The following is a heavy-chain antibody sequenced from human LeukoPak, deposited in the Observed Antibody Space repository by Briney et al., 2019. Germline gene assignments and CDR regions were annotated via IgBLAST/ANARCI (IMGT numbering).Heavy chain of an antibody. D-gene: IGHD3-16*01. CDR1: GFTFTTYW. V-gene: IGHV3-74*01. CDR3: ARDFYTGHY. CDR2: INRDGSTP. J-gene: IGHJ4*02. Sequence: GGSLRLSCAASGFTFTTYWMHWVRQAPGKGLVWISGINRDGSTPIYADSVKGRFTISRDNANNTLYLQMNSLRAEDTAVYYCARDFYTGHYWGQGTLVTVSS.